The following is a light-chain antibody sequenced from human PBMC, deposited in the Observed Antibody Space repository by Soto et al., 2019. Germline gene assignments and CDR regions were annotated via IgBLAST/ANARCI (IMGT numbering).Light chain of an antibody. CDR2: DNN. Sequence: QSVLTQPPSVSAAPGKKVTISCAGSRSNIGNNYVSWYQQLPGTAPKLLIYDNNKRPSGIPDRFSGSKSGTSATLGITGLPTGDDDDYYCGTWDSSLSAVVFGGGTKLTVL. J-gene: IGLJ2*01. CDR1: RSNIGNNY. V-gene: IGLV1-51*01. CDR3: GTWDSSLSAVV.